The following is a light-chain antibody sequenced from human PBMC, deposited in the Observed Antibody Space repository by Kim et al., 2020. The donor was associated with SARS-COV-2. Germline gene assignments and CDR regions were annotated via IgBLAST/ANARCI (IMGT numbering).Light chain of an antibody. Sequence: GDRVTITCQASQDITNYLNWYQQKAGKAPKLLIYHSSNLEAGVPSRFSGSGSGTHFTFTIGSLQPEDIATYYCQQYDNVPLTFGGGTKLEI. CDR2: HSS. V-gene: IGKV1-33*01. J-gene: IGKJ4*01. CDR1: QDITNY. CDR3: QQYDNVPLT.